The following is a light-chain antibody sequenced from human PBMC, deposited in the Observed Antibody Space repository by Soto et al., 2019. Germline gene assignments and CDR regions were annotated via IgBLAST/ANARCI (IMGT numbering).Light chain of an antibody. CDR1: QSVSSN. Sequence: EIVMTQSPGTLSVSPGERATLSCRASQSVSSNLAWYQQKLGQAPRLLIYGASTRATGIPARFSGSGSGTEFTLTISSLQSEDFAVYYCQQYNNWPPLTFGGGTKVEIK. CDR3: QQYNNWPPLT. J-gene: IGKJ4*01. V-gene: IGKV3-15*01. CDR2: GAS.